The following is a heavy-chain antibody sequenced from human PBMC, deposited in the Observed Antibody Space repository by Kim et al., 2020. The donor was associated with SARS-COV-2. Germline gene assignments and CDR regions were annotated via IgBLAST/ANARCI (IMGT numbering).Heavy chain of an antibody. CDR2: LNTNTVHP. D-gene: IGHD3-22*01. V-gene: IGHV7-4-1*02. CDR1: GYTFTSYA. Sequence: ASVKVSCKASGYTFTSYAMNWVRQAPVPGLAFLGLLNTNTVHPPYPHDFTGRFVFSLDTSVSTAYLQISSLKAEDTAVYYCARLVGRITMKVWGQGTLVTVSS. CDR3: ARLVGRITMKV. J-gene: IGHJ4*02.